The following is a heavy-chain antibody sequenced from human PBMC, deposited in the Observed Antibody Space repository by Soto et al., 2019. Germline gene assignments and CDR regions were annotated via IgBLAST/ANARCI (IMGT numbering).Heavy chain of an antibody. Sequence: QVQLVQSGAEVKKPGSSVKVSCKASGGTFGSYANSWVRQAPGQGLEWMGGIIPIPGTANYAQKFQGRVTIAADESTSTAYMELSSLRSEDTAVYYCVRSQGSSTSLEIYYYYYYGMDVWGQGTTVTVSS. CDR3: VRSQGSSTSLEIYYYYYYGMDV. D-gene: IGHD2-2*01. CDR1: GGTFGSYA. J-gene: IGHJ6*02. CDR2: IIPIPGTA. V-gene: IGHV1-69*01.